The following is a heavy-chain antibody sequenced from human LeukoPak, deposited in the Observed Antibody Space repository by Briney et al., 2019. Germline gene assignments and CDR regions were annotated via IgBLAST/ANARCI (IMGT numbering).Heavy chain of an antibody. V-gene: IGHV3-74*01. Sequence: GGSLRLSCAASGFTFSSYWMNWVRHAPGKGLVWVSRIASDGSSTTYADSVKGRFSISRDNAKNTLYLQMSSLRVEDTAVYYCARGRPHGNDYWGQGTLVTVSS. D-gene: IGHD4-23*01. CDR3: ARGRPHGNDY. CDR1: GFTFSSYW. J-gene: IGHJ4*02. CDR2: IASDGSST.